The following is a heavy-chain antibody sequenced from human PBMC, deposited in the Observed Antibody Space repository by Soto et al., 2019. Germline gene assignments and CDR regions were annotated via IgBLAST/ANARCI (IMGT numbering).Heavy chain of an antibody. CDR2: IRSKANSYAT. V-gene: IGHV3-73*01. Sequence: PGGSLRLSCAASGVTFSGSAMHWVRQASGKGLEWVGRIRSKANSYATAYAASVKGRFTISRDDSKNTAYLQMNSLKTEDTAVYYCTRPYYDILTGYHDAFDIWGQGTMVTVSS. CDR1: GVTFSGSA. D-gene: IGHD3-9*01. J-gene: IGHJ3*02. CDR3: TRPYYDILTGYHDAFDI.